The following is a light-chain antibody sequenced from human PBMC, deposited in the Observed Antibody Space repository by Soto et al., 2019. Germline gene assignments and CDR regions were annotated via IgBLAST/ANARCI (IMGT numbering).Light chain of an antibody. CDR1: SGHSSYA. Sequence: QSVLTQSPSASAFLGASVKLTCTLSSGHSSYAIAWHQQQPEKGPRYLMKLNSDGSHSKGDGIPDRFSGSSSGAERYLTISSLQSEDEADYYCQTWGTGIQVFGGGTKVTVL. CDR2: LNSDGSH. V-gene: IGLV4-69*01. J-gene: IGLJ3*02. CDR3: QTWGTGIQV.